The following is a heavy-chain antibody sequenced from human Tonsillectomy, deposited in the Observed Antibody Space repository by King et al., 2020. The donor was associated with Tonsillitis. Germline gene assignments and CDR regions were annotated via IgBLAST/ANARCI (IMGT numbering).Heavy chain of an antibody. J-gene: IGHJ3*02. D-gene: IGHD3-10*01. Sequence: VQLQQWGAGLLKPSETLSLTCAVYGGSFSGYYWSWIRQPPGKGLEWIGEMNHSGSTNHNPSPKSRGTISVDTSKNQFSLKLSSVTAADTAVYYCARVRGNIRGAFDIWGQGTMVTVSS. CDR1: GGSFSGYY. CDR3: ARVRGNIRGAFDI. CDR2: MNHSGST. V-gene: IGHV4-34*01.